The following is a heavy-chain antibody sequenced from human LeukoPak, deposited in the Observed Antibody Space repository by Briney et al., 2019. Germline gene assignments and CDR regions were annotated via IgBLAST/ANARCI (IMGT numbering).Heavy chain of an antibody. CDR1: GFTFSSYA. D-gene: IGHD3-22*01. J-gene: IGHJ4*02. CDR2: ISYDGSNK. CDR3: ARGMDYYEHLAY. V-gene: IGHV3-30*04. Sequence: GRSLRLSCAASGFTFSSYAMHWVRQAPGKGLEWVAVISYDGSNKYYADSVKGRFTISRDNSKNTLYLQMNSLRAEDTAVYYCARGMDYYEHLAYWGQGTLVTVSS.